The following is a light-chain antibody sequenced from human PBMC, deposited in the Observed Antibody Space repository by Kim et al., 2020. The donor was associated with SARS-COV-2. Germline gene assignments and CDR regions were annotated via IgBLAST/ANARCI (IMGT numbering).Light chain of an antibody. CDR3: QQRSKWPRT. CDR1: QSVSSS. J-gene: IGKJ1*01. Sequence: EIVLTQSPATLSQSPGDRATLSCRASQSVSSSLAWYQQKPGQAPRLLIYDASNRATGIPARFSGSGSGTDFTLTISSLEPEDLAVYYCQQRSKWPRTFGQGTKVDIK. V-gene: IGKV3-11*01. CDR2: DAS.